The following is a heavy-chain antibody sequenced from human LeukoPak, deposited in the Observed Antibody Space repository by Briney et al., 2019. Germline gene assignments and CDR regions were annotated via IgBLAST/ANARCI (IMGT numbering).Heavy chain of an antibody. CDR2: INPNSGGT. V-gene: IGHV1-2*02. D-gene: IGHD3-10*01. CDR3: ARDYYGSGSYSIPYYYYCVHV. J-gene: IGHJ6*04. Sequence: ASVKVSCKASGYTFTGYYMHWVRQAPGQGLEWMGWINPNSGGTNYAQKFQGRVTMTRDTSISTAYMELSRLRSDDTAVYYCARDYYGSGSYSIPYYYYCVHVWGKGTTVTVSS. CDR1: GYTFTGYY.